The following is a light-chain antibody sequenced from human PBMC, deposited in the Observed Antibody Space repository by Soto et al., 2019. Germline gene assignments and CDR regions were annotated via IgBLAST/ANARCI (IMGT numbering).Light chain of an antibody. Sequence: QSALTQPASVSGSPGQSITISCTGTSSDIGSYNYVSWYQQSPGKAPRLLIYEVTNRPSGVSNRFSGSKSGNTASLTISGLQAEDDADYYCCSYRSSRTWVFGGGTKLTVL. CDR3: CSYRSSRTWV. J-gene: IGLJ3*02. V-gene: IGLV2-14*01. CDR1: SSDIGSYNY. CDR2: EVT.